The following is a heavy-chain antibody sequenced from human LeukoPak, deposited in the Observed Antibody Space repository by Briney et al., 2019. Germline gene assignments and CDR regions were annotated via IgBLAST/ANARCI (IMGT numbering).Heavy chain of an antibody. D-gene: IGHD2-15*01. V-gene: IGHV4-39*07. J-gene: IGHJ4*02. CDR1: GASISSSPYF. CDR3: ARVGVFGYCTRDSCHSPFDY. CDR2: IENSGNT. Sequence: SETLSLTCTVSGASISSSPYFWGWIRQPPGKGLEWIATIENSGNTYFNPSLKSRVAVSLDTSKHQFSLTLNSVTAADTAVYHCARVGVFGYCTRDSCHSPFDYWGQGTLVTVSS.